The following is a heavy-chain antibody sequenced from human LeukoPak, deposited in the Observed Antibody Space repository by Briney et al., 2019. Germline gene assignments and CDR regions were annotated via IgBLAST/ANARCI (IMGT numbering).Heavy chain of an antibody. CDR1: GYTFTSYG. J-gene: IGHJ4*02. D-gene: IGHD3-10*01. CDR2: ISAYNGNT. Sequence: ASVKVSCKASGYTFTSYGISWVRQAPGQGLEWMGWISAYNGNTNHAQKLQGRVTMTTDTSTSTAYMELRSLRSDDTAVYYCARGTYYYGSGRGGPFDYWGQGTLVTVSS. V-gene: IGHV1-18*01. CDR3: ARGTYYYGSGRGGPFDY.